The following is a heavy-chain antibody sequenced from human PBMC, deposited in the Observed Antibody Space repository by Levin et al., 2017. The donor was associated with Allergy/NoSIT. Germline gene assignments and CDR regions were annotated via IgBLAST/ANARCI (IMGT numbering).Heavy chain of an antibody. J-gene: IGHJ4*02. CDR2: VYYSGST. CDR1: GVSITSYY. Sequence: SQTLSLTCTVSGVSITSYYWSWIRQPPGKGLEWIGYVYYSGSTNYNPSLKSRVTISLDTSKNQFSLRLSSVTAADTAVYYCAGATRSSLMHYFDYWGQGTLVTVSS. D-gene: IGHD6-13*01. CDR3: AGATRSSLMHYFDY. V-gene: IGHV4-59*01.